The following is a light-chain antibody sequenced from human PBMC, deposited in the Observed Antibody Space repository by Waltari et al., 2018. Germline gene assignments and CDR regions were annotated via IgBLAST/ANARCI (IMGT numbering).Light chain of an antibody. J-gene: IGKJ3*01. CDR3: QKYDSAPVA. CDR1: QGIGNS. CDR2: ASS. Sequence: DIQMTQSPSSLSASVGDRVTLTCRASQGIGNSLAWYQQKPGRAPKLLIYASSNLQSGVPSRFSGSGSGTDFSLTISSLQPEDVATYYCQKYDSAPVAFGPGTRVDIK. V-gene: IGKV1-27*01.